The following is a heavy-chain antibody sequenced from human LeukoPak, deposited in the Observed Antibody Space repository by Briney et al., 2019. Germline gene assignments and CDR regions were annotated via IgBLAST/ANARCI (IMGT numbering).Heavy chain of an antibody. Sequence: SETLSLTCTVSGGSISSYYWSWIRQPLGKGLEWIGYIYYSGSTNYNPSLKSRVTISVDTSKNQFSLKLSSVTAADTAVYYCARGGDYDFWSGYYPYWGQGTLVTVSS. CDR1: GGSISSYY. D-gene: IGHD3-3*01. V-gene: IGHV4-59*01. CDR2: IYYSGST. CDR3: ARGGDYDFWSGYYPY. J-gene: IGHJ4*02.